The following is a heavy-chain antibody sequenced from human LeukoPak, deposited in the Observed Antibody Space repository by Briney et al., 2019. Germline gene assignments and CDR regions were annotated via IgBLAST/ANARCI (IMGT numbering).Heavy chain of an antibody. V-gene: IGHV4-34*01. CDR3: ARGSFGELFHDAFDI. J-gene: IGHJ3*02. CDR2: INHSGST. Sequence: SETLSLTCAVYGGSFSGCYWSWIRQPPGKGLEWIGEINHSGSTYYNPSLKSRVTISVDTSKNQFSLKLSSVTAADTAVYYCARGSFGELFHDAFDIWGQGTMVTVSS. CDR1: GGSFSGCY. D-gene: IGHD3-10*01.